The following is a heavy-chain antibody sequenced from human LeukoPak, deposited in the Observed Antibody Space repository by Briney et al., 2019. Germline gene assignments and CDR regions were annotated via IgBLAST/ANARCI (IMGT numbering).Heavy chain of an antibody. CDR1: GGSTINYF. J-gene: IGHJ4*02. Sequence: SETLSLTCTVSGGSTINYFRSWIRQPAGRGLEWIGHIYTSGTTHYNPSLKNRVTISLDTSKSQFSPQLNSVTAADSAVYYCARAEGSGSGAYTLDYWGQGILVTVSS. D-gene: IGHD3-10*01. CDR2: IYTSGTT. CDR3: ARAEGSGSGAYTLDY. V-gene: IGHV4-4*07.